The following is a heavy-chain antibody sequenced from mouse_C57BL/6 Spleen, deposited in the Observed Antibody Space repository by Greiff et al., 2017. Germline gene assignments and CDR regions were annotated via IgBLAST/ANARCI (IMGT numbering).Heavy chain of an antibody. D-gene: IGHD2-4*01. CDR3: TTYDYDRTWFAY. Sequence: VQLKESGAELVRPGASVKLSCTASGFNIKDDYMHWVKQRPEQGLEWIGWIDPENGDTEYASKFQGKATITADTSSNTAYLQLSSLTSEDTAVYYCTTYDYDRTWFAYWGQGTLVTVSA. CDR2: IDPENGDT. J-gene: IGHJ3*01. V-gene: IGHV14-4*01. CDR1: GFNIKDDY.